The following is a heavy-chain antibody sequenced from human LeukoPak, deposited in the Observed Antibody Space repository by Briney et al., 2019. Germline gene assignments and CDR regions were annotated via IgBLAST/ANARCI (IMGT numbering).Heavy chain of an antibody. CDR3: AKVGGNSPETDY. Sequence: GGSLRLSCVASGFTFSSHPMTWVRQAPGKGLEWVSAISDSSDTRDYADSVRGRFTISRDNSKNTLYLQMNSLRSEDTAVYYCAKVGGNSPETDYWGQGTLVTVSS. D-gene: IGHD4-23*01. V-gene: IGHV3-23*01. CDR2: ISDSSDTR. J-gene: IGHJ4*02. CDR1: GFTFSSHP.